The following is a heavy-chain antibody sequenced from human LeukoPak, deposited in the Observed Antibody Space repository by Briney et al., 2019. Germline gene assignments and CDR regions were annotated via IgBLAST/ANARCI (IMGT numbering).Heavy chain of an antibody. J-gene: IGHJ6*03. V-gene: IGHV1-2*02. CDR1: GYTFTNYG. CDR3: ARAYGFWSGYRTYYNMDV. Sequence: ASVKVSCKASGYTFTNYGISWVRQAPGQGLEWMGWINPNSGGTNYAEKFQGRVTMTRDTSISTAYMELSRLRSDDTAVYYCARAYGFWSGYRTYYNMDVWGTGTTVTVSS. D-gene: IGHD3-3*01. CDR2: INPNSGGT.